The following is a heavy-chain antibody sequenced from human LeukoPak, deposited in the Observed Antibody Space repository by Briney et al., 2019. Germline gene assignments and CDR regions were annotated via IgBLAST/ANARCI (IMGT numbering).Heavy chain of an antibody. D-gene: IGHD3-22*01. V-gene: IGHV5-51*01. CDR3: ARSFGNYYNGSGYYSYY. Sequence: GEPLKFSCKASGYSFTSYWSGWVRQMPGKGLEWTAIIYPGDSDTRDSAAFKGHVTISADKSISTAYLQWSSLKASDTAMYYCARSFGNYYNGSGYYSYYWGQGTLVTVSS. J-gene: IGHJ4*02. CDR2: IYPGDSDT. CDR1: GYSFTSYW.